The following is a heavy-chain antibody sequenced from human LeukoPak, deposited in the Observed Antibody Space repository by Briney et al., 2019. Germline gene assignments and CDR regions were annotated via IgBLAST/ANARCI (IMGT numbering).Heavy chain of an antibody. CDR3: ARDRGRSGDSSGFSPHFDP. CDR1: GYTFTSYY. J-gene: IGHJ5*02. D-gene: IGHD2-15*01. CDR2: INPSGGST. V-gene: IGHV1-46*01. Sequence: ASVKVSCKASGYTFTSYYMHWVRQAPGQGLEWMGLINPSGGSTSYAQKFQGRVTMTRDMSTSTVYMELSSLRSEDTAVYYCARDRGRSGDSSGFSPHFDPWGQGTLVTVSS.